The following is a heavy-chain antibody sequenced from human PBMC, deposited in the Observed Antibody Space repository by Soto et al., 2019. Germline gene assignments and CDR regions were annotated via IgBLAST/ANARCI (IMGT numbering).Heavy chain of an antibody. CDR2: IYYSGST. Sequence: LSLTCTVSGVSISSSSYYWGWIRQPPGKGLEWIGSIYYSGSTYYNPSLKSRVTISVDTSKNQFSLKLSSVTAADTAVYYCARHGATDSDFDYWGQGTLVTVSS. J-gene: IGHJ4*02. CDR1: GVSISSSSYY. CDR3: ARHGATDSDFDY. D-gene: IGHD4-4*01. V-gene: IGHV4-39*01.